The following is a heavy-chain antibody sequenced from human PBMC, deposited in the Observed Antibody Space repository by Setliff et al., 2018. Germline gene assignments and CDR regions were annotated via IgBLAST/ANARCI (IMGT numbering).Heavy chain of an antibody. Sequence: SVKVSCKASGGTFSSYAIDWVRQAPGQGLEWMGGIIPMFGTTNYAQRFRGRVTITADESTTTAYLELSSLRSEDTAVYYCAREGVDTRSSTDYRYYMDVWGKGTTVTVSS. D-gene: IGHD5-18*01. J-gene: IGHJ6*03. CDR1: GGTFSSYA. CDR3: AREGVDTRSSTDYRYYMDV. V-gene: IGHV1-69*13. CDR2: IIPMFGTT.